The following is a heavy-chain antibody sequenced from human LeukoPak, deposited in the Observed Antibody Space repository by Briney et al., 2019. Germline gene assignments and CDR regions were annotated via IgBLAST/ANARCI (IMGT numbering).Heavy chain of an antibody. J-gene: IGHJ4*02. D-gene: IGHD3-10*01. V-gene: IGHV3-21*01. CDR1: GFTFSSYS. CDR3: ARDRRQKSGSYVFDY. Sequence: VGSLRLSCAASGFTFSSYSMNCVRQAPGKGLKWVSSISSSSSYIYYAGSVKGRFTISRDNAKNSLYLQMNSLRAEGTAVYYCARDRRQKSGSYVFDYWGQGTLVTVSS. CDR2: ISSSSSYI.